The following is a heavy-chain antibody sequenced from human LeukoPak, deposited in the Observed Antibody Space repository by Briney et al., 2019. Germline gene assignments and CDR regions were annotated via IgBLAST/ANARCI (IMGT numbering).Heavy chain of an antibody. CDR2: IYYSGST. D-gene: IGHD2-2*03. CDR1: GGSISSGDYY. J-gene: IGHJ2*01. V-gene: IGHV4-30-4*08. CDR3: ARAVGLDIVVVPAEWYFDL. Sequence: SETLSLTCTVSGGSISSGDYYWRWIRQPPGKGLEWIGYIYYSGSTYYNPSLKSRVTISVDTSKNQFSLKLSSVTAADTAVYYCARAVGLDIVVVPAEWYFDLWGRGTLVTVSS.